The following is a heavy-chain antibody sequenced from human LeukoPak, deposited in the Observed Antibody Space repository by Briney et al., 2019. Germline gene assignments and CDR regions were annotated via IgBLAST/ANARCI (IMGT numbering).Heavy chain of an antibody. D-gene: IGHD4-23*01. CDR1: GYRFTSYW. J-gene: IGHJ4*02. Sequence: KGGESLKISCKGSGYRFTSYWIGWVRQMPGKGLEWMGIIYPGDSDTRYSPSFQGQVTISADKSIITAYLQWSSLKASDTAMYYCATHNYGGNSWHYFDYWGQGTLVTVSS. CDR3: ATHNYGGNSWHYFDY. CDR2: IYPGDSDT. V-gene: IGHV5-51*01.